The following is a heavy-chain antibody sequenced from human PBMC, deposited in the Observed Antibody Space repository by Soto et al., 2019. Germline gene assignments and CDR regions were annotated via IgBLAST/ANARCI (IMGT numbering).Heavy chain of an antibody. Sequence: LSLTCAVSGVSIHNSHSFWGWIRQPPGKGLEFIANVYYSGGAHYNPSFKSRVTISVDTATNQVSLRMSSVTAADTAVYFCGRVVEGATRHTDFDSWGQGTLVTVSS. D-gene: IGHD2-21*01. V-gene: IGHV4-39*01. CDR2: VYYSGGA. CDR3: GRVVEGATRHTDFDS. CDR1: GVSIHNSHSF. J-gene: IGHJ5*01.